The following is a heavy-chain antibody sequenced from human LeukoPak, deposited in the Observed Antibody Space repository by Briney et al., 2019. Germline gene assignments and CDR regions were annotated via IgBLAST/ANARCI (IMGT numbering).Heavy chain of an antibody. CDR3: ATEGSPYYHYYYMDV. V-gene: IGHV3-9*01. CDR1: GFTFDDYA. Sequence: GGSLRLSCAASGFTFDDYAMHWVRQAPGKGLEWVSGISWNSGSIGYADSVKGRFTISRDNAKNSLYLQMNSLRADDTAVYYCATEGSPYYHYYYMDVWGKGTTVTVSS. J-gene: IGHJ6*03. CDR2: ISWNSGSI.